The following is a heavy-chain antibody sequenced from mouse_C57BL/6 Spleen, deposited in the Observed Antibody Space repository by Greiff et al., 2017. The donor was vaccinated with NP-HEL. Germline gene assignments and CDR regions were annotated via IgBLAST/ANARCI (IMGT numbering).Heavy chain of an antibody. CDR2: INPNNGGT. CDR1: GYTFTDYY. Sequence: EVQLQQSGPELVKPGASVKISCKASGYTFTDYYMNWVKQSHGKSLEWIGDINPNNGGTSYNQKFKGKATLTVDKSSSTAYMELRSLTSEDSAVYYCVYYDYERGDFDYWGQGTTLTVSS. CDR3: VYYDYERGDFDY. D-gene: IGHD2-4*01. V-gene: IGHV1-26*01. J-gene: IGHJ2*01.